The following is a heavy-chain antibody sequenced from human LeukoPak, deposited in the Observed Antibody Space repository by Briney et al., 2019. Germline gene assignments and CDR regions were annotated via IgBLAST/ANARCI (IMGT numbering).Heavy chain of an antibody. V-gene: IGHV3-48*03. CDR2: ISDSGSAI. CDR3: ARDTGYNTFDY. CDR1: GFTFSIFE. J-gene: IGHJ4*02. Sequence: PGGSLRLSCAVSGFTFSIFEMNWVRQAPGKGLEWVSYISDSGSAIYYADSVKGRLTISRDNAKNSLYLQMNSLRAEDTAVYYCARDTGYNTFDYWGQGTLVTVSS. D-gene: IGHD5-24*01.